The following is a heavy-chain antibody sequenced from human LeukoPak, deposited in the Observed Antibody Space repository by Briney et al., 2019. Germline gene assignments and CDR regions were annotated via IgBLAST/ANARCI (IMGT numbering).Heavy chain of an antibody. D-gene: IGHD2-21*01. CDR1: GGSISSGSYY. J-gene: IGHJ4*02. V-gene: IGHV4-61*02. Sequence: PSETLSLTCTVSGGSISSGSYYWSWIRQPAGKGLEWIGRIYTSGSTNYNPSLKSRVTISVDTSKNQFSLKLSSVTAADTAVYYCARATSCGGDCYVIDYWGQGTLVTVSS. CDR3: ARATSCGGDCYVIDY. CDR2: IYTSGST.